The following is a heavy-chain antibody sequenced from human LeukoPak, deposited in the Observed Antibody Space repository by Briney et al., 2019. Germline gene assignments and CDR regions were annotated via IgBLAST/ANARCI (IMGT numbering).Heavy chain of an antibody. J-gene: IGHJ4*02. CDR2: FSGSGGST. CDR3: ATYRQVLLPFES. CDR1: GFTFYSYA. V-gene: IGHV3-23*01. D-gene: IGHD2-8*02. Sequence: GGSLRLSCAASGFTFYSYAMNWVRQTPGKGLEWVSTFSGSGGSTYYADSVKGRFTISRDNSKNTLYLQMNSLRAEDTALYYCATYRQVLLPFESWGQGTLVTVSS.